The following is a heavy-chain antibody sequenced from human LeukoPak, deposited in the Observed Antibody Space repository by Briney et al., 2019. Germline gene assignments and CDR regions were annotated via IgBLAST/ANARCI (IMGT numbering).Heavy chain of an antibody. J-gene: IGHJ6*03. D-gene: IGHD2-21*01. Sequence: GGSLRLSCAASGFTFRSFAMSWVRQAPGKGLEWVSGIGSGRTTFYADSVKGRFTISRDNSKSTLYLQMNSLRAEDTAIYYCAKKEGDTYFSWYMDVWGKGTTVTVSS. CDR2: IGSGRTT. CDR3: AKKEGDTYFSWYMDV. V-gene: IGHV3-23*01. CDR1: GFTFRSFA.